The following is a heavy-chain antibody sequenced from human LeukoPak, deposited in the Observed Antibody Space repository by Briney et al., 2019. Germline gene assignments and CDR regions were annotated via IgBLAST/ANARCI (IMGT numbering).Heavy chain of an antibody. CDR3: ARDSSWSFDY. J-gene: IGHJ4*02. CDR2: IISTANMI. CDR1: GFTFSDYS. D-gene: IGHD3-10*01. V-gene: IGHV3-48*01. Sequence: PGGSLRLSCAASGFTFSDYSMNWVRQAPGKGLEWISYIISTANMIYYADSVKGRFTISRDNAKNSLYLQMNSLRAEDTAVYYCARDSSWSFDYWGKGTLVTVSS.